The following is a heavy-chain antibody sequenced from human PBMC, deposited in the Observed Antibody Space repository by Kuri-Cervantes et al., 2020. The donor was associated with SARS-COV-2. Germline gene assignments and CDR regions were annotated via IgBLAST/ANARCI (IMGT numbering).Heavy chain of an antibody. CDR1: GFTFSSYS. V-gene: IGHV3-48*01. Sequence: ETLSLTCAASGFTFSSYSMNWVRQAPGKGLEWVSYISSSSSTIYYADSVKGRFTISRDNSKNTLYLQMNSLRAEDTAVYYCAKDCDVWGKGTTVTVSS. J-gene: IGHJ6*04. CDR2: ISSSSSTI. CDR3: AKDCDV.